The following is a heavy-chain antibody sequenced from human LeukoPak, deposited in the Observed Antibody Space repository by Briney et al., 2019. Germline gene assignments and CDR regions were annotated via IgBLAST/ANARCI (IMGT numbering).Heavy chain of an antibody. CDR1: GFSFRNYW. CDR3: AKDPSSIAARRGRYFDY. Sequence: GGSLRLSCEVSGFSFRNYWMTWVRQAPGKGLEWVANINQDESVEQYADSVKGRFTITRDNGKNSLYLQMNSLRAEDTAVYYCAKDPSSIAARRGRYFDYWGQGTLVTVSS. J-gene: IGHJ4*02. CDR2: INQDESVE. D-gene: IGHD6-6*01. V-gene: IGHV3-7*03.